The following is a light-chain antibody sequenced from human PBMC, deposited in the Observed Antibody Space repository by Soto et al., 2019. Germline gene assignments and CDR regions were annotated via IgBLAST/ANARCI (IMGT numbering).Light chain of an antibody. J-gene: IGKJ4*01. V-gene: IGKV4-1*01. Sequence: DIVMTQSPDSLAVCLGERATINCKSSDSVLYSSNNKNYLAWYQQKPGQPPKLLIYWASTRESGVPDRFSGSGSGTDFTLTISSLQAEDVAVYYCQQYYSTPLTFGGGTKVDIK. CDR3: QQYYSTPLT. CDR2: WAS. CDR1: DSVLYSSNNKNY.